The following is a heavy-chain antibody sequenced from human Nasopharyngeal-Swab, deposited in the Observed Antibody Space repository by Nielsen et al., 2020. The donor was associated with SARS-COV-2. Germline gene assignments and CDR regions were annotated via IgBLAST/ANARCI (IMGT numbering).Heavy chain of an antibody. CDR3: ARATMVTSYFDL. CDR2: IYYSGST. CDR1: GGPISSSSYY. D-gene: IGHD5-18*01. Sequence: SETLSLTCTVSGGPISSSSYYWGWIRQPPGKGLEWIGSIYYSGSTYYNPSLKSRVTISVDTSKNQFSLKLSSVTAADTAVYYCARATMVTSYFDLWGRGTLVTVSS. V-gene: IGHV4-39*07. J-gene: IGHJ2*01.